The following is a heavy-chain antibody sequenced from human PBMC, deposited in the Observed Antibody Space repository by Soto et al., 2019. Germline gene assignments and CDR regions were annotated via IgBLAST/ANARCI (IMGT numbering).Heavy chain of an antibody. V-gene: IGHV3-66*01. CDR1: GFTFSSYA. CDR2: IYSGGST. CDR3: AGFQLNYGDTHYMDV. J-gene: IGHJ6*03. Sequence: GGSLRLSCAASGFTFSSYAMSWVRQAPGKGLEWVSVIYSGGSTYYADSVKGRFTISRDNSKNTLYLQMNSLRAEDTAVYYCAGFQLNYGDTHYMDVWGKGTTVTVSS. D-gene: IGHD4-17*01.